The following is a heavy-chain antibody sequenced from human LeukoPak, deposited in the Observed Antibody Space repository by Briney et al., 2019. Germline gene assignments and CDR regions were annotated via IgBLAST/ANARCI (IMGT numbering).Heavy chain of an antibody. Sequence: PSETLSLTCAVYGGSFSGYYWSWIRQPPGKGLEWIGEINHSGSTNYNPSLKSRVTISVDTSKNQFSLKLSSVTAADTAVYYCARGRSYEFWSGYSYWGQGTLVTVSS. CDR3: ARGRSYEFWSGYSY. CDR2: INHSGST. V-gene: IGHV4-34*01. CDR1: GGSFSGYY. D-gene: IGHD3-3*01. J-gene: IGHJ4*02.